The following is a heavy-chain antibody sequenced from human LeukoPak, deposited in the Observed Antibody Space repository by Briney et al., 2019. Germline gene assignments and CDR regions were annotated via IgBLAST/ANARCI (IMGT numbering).Heavy chain of an antibody. CDR1: GGSISSSSYY. CDR3: VNMRGYHYYFDY. CDR2: IYYSGST. J-gene: IGHJ4*02. V-gene: IGHV4-39*01. D-gene: IGHD3-22*01. Sequence: SETLSLTCTVSGGSISSSSYYWGWIRQPPGKGLEWIVSIYYSGSTYYNPSLKSRVTISVDTSKNQFSLKLSSVTAADTAVYYCVNMRGYHYYFDYWGQGTLVTVSS.